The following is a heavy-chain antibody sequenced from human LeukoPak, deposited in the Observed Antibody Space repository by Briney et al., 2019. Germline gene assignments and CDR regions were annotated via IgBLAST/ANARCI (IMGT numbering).Heavy chain of an antibody. D-gene: IGHD3-16*02. Sequence: GGSLRLSCAASGFTFSSYWMSWVRQAPGKGLEWVANIKQDGSEKYYVDSVKGRFTISRDNAKNSLYLQMNSLRAEDTAVYYCARDGHDYIWGSYLNWGQGTLVTISS. CDR2: IKQDGSEK. CDR3: ARDGHDYIWGSYLN. V-gene: IGHV3-7*01. CDR1: GFTFSSYW. J-gene: IGHJ4*02.